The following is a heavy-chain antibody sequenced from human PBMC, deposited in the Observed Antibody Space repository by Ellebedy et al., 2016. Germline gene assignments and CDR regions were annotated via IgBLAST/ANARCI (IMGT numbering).Heavy chain of an antibody. Sequence: GESLKISXAASGLTFSSFGMRWVRLAPGKGLEWVSSISGSGSDTYYADSVKGRFTISRDNSKSTLYLQMNSLRADDTAVYYCAKLRSYYGSSPGNYNVMDVWGQGTTVSVSS. V-gene: IGHV3-23*01. J-gene: IGHJ6*02. D-gene: IGHD3-10*01. CDR2: ISGSGSDT. CDR1: GLTFSSFG. CDR3: AKLRSYYGSSPGNYNVMDV.